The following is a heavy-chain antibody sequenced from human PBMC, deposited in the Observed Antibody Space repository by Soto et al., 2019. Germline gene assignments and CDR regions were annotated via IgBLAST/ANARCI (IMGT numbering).Heavy chain of an antibody. CDR1: GFTFSSYA. D-gene: IGHD3-22*01. Sequence: PGGSLRLSCAASGFTFSSYAMSWVRQAPGKGLEWVSAISGSGGSTYYADSVKGRFTISRDNSKNTLYLQMNSLRAEDTAVYYCAKDSHMIVVVSLVDYWGQGTLVTVSS. V-gene: IGHV3-23*01. J-gene: IGHJ4*02. CDR2: ISGSGGST. CDR3: AKDSHMIVVVSLVDY.